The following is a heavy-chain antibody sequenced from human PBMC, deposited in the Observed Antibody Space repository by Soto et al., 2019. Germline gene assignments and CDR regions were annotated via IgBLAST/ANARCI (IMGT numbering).Heavy chain of an antibody. D-gene: IGHD1-7*01. CDR3: ARGGGYNWNYDNWFDP. CDR2: INHSGST. CDR1: GGSFSGYY. V-gene: IGHV4-34*01. Sequence: QVQLQQWGAGLLKPSETLSLSCAVYGGSFSGYYWSWIRQPPGKGLEWIGEINHSGSTNYNPSLKSRVTISVDTSKNQFSLKLTSVTAADTAVYSCARGGGYNWNYDNWFDPWGQGTLVTVSS. J-gene: IGHJ5*02.